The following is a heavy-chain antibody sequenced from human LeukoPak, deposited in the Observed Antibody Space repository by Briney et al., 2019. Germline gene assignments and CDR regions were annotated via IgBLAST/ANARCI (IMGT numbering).Heavy chain of an antibody. V-gene: IGHV4-59*01. CDR1: GGSISSYY. J-gene: IGHJ5*02. Sequence: SETLSLTCTVSGGSISSYYWTWIRQPPGKGLEWIGNIYNSGNTNYNPSLKSRVTISIDTSKNQFSLKVISVTAADTAIYYCARESGSYLWRSWLNPWGQGTLVTVSS. CDR2: IYNSGNT. CDR3: ARESGSYLWRSWLNP. D-gene: IGHD3-16*01.